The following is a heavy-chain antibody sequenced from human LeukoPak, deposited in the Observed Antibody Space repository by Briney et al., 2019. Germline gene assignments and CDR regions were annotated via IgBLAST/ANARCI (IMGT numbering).Heavy chain of an antibody. CDR3: ARGSRYYYDSSGYLFDS. J-gene: IGHJ4*02. Sequence: PGGSLRLSCAASGFTFSSYEVNWVRQAPGKGLEWVSYISSSGTTIYYADSVKGRFTFSRDNAKNSLYLQMNSLRAEDTAVYYCARGSRYYYDSSGYLFDSWGQGTLVTVSS. V-gene: IGHV3-48*03. CDR2: ISSSGTTI. CDR1: GFTFSSYE. D-gene: IGHD3-22*01.